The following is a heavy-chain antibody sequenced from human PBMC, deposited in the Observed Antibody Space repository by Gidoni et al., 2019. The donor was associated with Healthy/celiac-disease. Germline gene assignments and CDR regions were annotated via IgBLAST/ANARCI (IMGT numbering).Heavy chain of an antibody. D-gene: IGHD1-26*01. J-gene: IGHJ4*02. CDR2: IFSNDEK. V-gene: IGHV2-26*01. Sequence: QVTLKESGPVLVKPTETLTLTCTVSGFSLSNARMGVSWIRQPPGKALEWLAHIFSNDEKSYSTSLKSRLTISKDTSKSQVVLTMTNMDPVDTATYYCARILGSRYYFDYWGQGTLVTVSS. CDR1: GFSLSNARMG. CDR3: ARILGSRYYFDY.